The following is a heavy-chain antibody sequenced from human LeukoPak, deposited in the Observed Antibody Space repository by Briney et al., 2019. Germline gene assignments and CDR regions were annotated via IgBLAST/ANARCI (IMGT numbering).Heavy chain of an antibody. Sequence: SETLSLTCAAYGGSFSGYYWSWIRQPPGKGLEWIGEINHSGSTNYNPSLKSRVTISVDTSKNQFSLKLSSVTAADTAVYYCARGHYYDSSGYLGPEFDYWGQGTLVTVSS. J-gene: IGHJ4*02. CDR3: ARGHYYDSSGYLGPEFDY. CDR1: GGSFSGYY. CDR2: INHSGST. D-gene: IGHD3-22*01. V-gene: IGHV4-34*01.